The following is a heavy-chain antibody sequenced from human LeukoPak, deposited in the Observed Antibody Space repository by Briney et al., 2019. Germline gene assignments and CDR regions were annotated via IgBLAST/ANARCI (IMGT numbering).Heavy chain of an antibody. CDR2: ISSNGDST. CDR1: GFTFSSYE. J-gene: IGHJ4*02. Sequence: GGSLRLSCAASGFTFSSYEMNWVRQAPGKGLEYVSAISSNGDSTYYADSVKGRLTISRDNSKNTLYLQMSSLRAEDTAVYYCVKDGVGANFDYWGQGTLVTVSS. V-gene: IGHV3-64D*06. D-gene: IGHD1-26*01. CDR3: VKDGVGANFDY.